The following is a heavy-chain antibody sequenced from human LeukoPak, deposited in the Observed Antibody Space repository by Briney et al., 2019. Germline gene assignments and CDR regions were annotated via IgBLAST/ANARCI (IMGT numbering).Heavy chain of an antibody. CDR3: ASYSSSWPSY. J-gene: IGHJ4*02. D-gene: IGHD6-13*01. Sequence: SETLSLTCAVSGYSISSGYYWGWIRQPPGKGLEWIGSIYHSGSTYYNPSLNSRVTISVDTSKNQFSLKLSSVTAADTAVYYCASYSSSWPSYWGQGTLVTVSS. CDR2: IYHSGST. V-gene: IGHV4-38-2*01. CDR1: GYSISSGYY.